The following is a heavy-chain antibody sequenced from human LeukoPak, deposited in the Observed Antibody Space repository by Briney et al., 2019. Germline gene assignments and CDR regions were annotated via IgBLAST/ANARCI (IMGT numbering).Heavy chain of an antibody. D-gene: IGHD5/OR15-5a*01. CDR3: AKDRGPYSVFDAFDI. CDR2: ISYDGSNK. Sequence: PGGSLRPSCAASGFTFSSYGMHWVRQAPGKGLEWVAVISYDGSNKYYADSVKGRFTISRDNSKNTLYLQMNSLRAEDTAVYYCAKDRGPYSVFDAFDIWGQGTMVTVSS. CDR1: GFTFSSYG. V-gene: IGHV3-30*18. J-gene: IGHJ3*02.